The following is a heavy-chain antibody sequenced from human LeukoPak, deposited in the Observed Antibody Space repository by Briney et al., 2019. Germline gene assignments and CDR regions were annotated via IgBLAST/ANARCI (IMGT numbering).Heavy chain of an antibody. J-gene: IGHJ4*02. D-gene: IGHD7-27*01. Sequence: GGSLRLSCAASGFAFSTYSMNWVRQAPGKGLECVIYINRTSIYIYHADSVKGRFTISRDNAKNSLYLQMNSLRAEDTAVYYCATPRGNWGFYYFDYWDQGTLVTVSS. V-gene: IGHV3-21*01. CDR2: INRTSIYI. CDR3: ATPRGNWGFYYFDY. CDR1: GFAFSTYS.